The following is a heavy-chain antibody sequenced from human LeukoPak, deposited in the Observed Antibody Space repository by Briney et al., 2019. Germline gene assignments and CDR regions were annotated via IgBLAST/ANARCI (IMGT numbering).Heavy chain of an antibody. D-gene: IGHD3-9*01. V-gene: IGHV1-69*01. CDR2: IIPIFGTA. Sequence: SVKVSCKASGGTFSSYAISWVRQAPGQGLELMGGIIPIFGTANYAQKFQGRVTITADDSTSTAYMELSSLRSEDTAVYYCARDDDILTGYGYWGQGNLVTVSS. J-gene: IGHJ4*02. CDR1: GGTFSSYA. CDR3: ARDDDILTGYGY.